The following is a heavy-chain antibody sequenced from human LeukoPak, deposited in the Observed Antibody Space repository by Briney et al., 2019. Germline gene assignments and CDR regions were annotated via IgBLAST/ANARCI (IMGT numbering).Heavy chain of an antibody. CDR3: ARHRATSSWDFDY. D-gene: IGHD6-13*01. V-gene: IGHV4-38-2*01. Sequence: SETLSLTCAVSAFSISSGYYWAWIRQPPGKGLEWIGSIYHSGSTYYNLPLKSRVTISINTSKNQFSLRLSSLTAAHTAVYYCARHRATSSWDFDYWGQGTLVTVSS. J-gene: IGHJ4*02. CDR1: AFSISSGYY. CDR2: IYHSGST.